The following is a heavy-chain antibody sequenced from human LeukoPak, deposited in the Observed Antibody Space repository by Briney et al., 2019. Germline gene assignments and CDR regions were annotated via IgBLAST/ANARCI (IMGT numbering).Heavy chain of an antibody. V-gene: IGHV3-11*04. CDR3: ARDLSQYQPYDY. CDR2: ISSSGSTI. CDR1: GFTFSDYH. J-gene: IGHJ4*02. D-gene: IGHD2-2*01. Sequence: GGSLRLSCAASGFTFSDYHMSWIRQAPGKGLEWVSYISSSGSTIYYADSVKGRFTISRDNAKNSLYLQMNSLRAEDTAVYYCARDLSQYQPYDYWGQGTLVTVSS.